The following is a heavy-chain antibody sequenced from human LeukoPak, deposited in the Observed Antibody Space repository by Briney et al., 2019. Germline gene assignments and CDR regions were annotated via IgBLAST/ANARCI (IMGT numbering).Heavy chain of an antibody. CDR1: GGSISSYY. J-gene: IGHJ1*01. CDR3: ASQDIVVVSTSAEYFQH. Sequence: PSETLSLTCTVSGGSISSYYWSWIRQPAGKGLEWIGRIYTSGSTNYNPSLKSRVTMSVDTSENQFSLKLSSVTAADTAVYYCASQDIVVVSTSAEYFQHWGQGTLVTVSS. D-gene: IGHD2-2*01. CDR2: IYTSGST. V-gene: IGHV4-4*07.